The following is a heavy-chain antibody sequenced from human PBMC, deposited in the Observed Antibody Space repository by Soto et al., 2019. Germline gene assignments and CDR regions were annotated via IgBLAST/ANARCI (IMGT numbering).Heavy chain of an antibody. CDR2: MSGSSSTT. Sequence: GGSLRLSCATSGLTFSNYAMSWVRQAPGGGLEWVSSMSGSSSTTYYADSVRGRFTISRDNAKNSLYLHMNSLRADDTAVYFCARGTPTPGIDYWGLGTLVTVSS. CDR1: GLTFSNYA. J-gene: IGHJ4*02. CDR3: ARGTPTPGIDY. V-gene: IGHV3-21*04. D-gene: IGHD1-26*01.